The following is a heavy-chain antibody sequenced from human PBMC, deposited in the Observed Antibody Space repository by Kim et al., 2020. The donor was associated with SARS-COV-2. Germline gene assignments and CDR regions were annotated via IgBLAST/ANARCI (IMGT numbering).Heavy chain of an antibody. D-gene: IGHD6-19*01. Sequence: SETLSLTCSVAGDSVSADYWAWVRQTAEKGLEWIGYVSHAGVSKFAASLESRVTMSVDTSSNQFSLRLASVTAADTGLYYCAKGQFLLDDWGQGT. CDR1: GDSVSADY. CDR3: AKGQFLLDD. V-gene: IGHV4-59*02. CDR2: VSHAGVS. J-gene: IGHJ4*02.